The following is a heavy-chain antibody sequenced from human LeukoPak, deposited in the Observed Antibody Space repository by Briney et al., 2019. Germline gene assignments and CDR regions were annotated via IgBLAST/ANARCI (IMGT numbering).Heavy chain of an antibody. CDR1: GGSFSGYY. CDR2: INHSGST. D-gene: IGHD3-22*01. Sequence: SETLSLTCAVYGGSFSGYYWSWSRQPPGKGLEWIGEINHSGSTNYNPSLKSRVTISVDTSKNQFSLKLSSVTAADTAVYYCARGRRITMIVVVTLDAFDIWGQGTMVTVSS. J-gene: IGHJ3*02. V-gene: IGHV4-34*01. CDR3: ARGRRITMIVVVTLDAFDI.